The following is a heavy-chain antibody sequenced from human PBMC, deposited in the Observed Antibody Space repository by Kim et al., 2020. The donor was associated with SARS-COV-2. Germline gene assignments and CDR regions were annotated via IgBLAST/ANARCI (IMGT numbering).Heavy chain of an antibody. CDR3: ATWAYTYFFDY. Sequence: IDYEDSVKGRFTISRDNAKNSLYLQMNSLRADDTALYYCATWAYTYFFDYWGQGTLVTVSS. J-gene: IGHJ4*02. D-gene: IGHD1-26*01. V-gene: IGHV3-9*01. CDR2: I.